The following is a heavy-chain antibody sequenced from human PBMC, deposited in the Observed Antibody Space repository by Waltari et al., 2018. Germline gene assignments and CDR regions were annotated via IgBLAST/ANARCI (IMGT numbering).Heavy chain of an antibody. CDR3: ARGAADYDSSGLNFDY. CDR1: GFTFSSYS. V-gene: IGHV3-48*04. D-gene: IGHD3-22*01. CDR2: ISSSSTI. Sequence: EVQLVESGGGLVQPGGSLRLSCAASGFTFSSYSMNWVRQAPGKGLEWVSYISSSSTIYYADSVKGRFTISRDNAKNSLYLQMNSLRAEDTAVYYCARGAADYDSSGLNFDYWGQGTLVTVSS. J-gene: IGHJ4*02.